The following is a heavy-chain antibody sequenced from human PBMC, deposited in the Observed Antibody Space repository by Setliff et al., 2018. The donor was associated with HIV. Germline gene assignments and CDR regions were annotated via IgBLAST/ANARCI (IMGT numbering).Heavy chain of an antibody. V-gene: IGHV1-18*01. J-gene: IGHJ5*02. Sequence: ASVKVSCKASGYTFTSYGISWVRQAPGQGLEWMGWISAYNGNTNYAQKFQGRVTMTRDTSTRTVYMELSSLTSDDAAVYFCARDNVDSDSRTYLHHWGQGTLVTVSS. D-gene: IGHD3-22*01. CDR3: ARDNVDSDSRTYLHH. CDR2: ISAYNGNT. CDR1: GYTFTSYG.